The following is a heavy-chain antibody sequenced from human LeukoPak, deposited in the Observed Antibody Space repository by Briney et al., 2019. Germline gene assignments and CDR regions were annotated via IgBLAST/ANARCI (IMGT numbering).Heavy chain of an antibody. V-gene: IGHV1-8*01. J-gene: IGHJ3*02. CDR1: GYTFTSYD. D-gene: IGHD5-18*01. CDR2: MNPNGGNT. Sequence: ASVKVSCKASGYTFTSYDINWVRQATGQGLEWMGWMNPNGGNTGYAQKFQGRVTMTRNTSISTAYMELSSLRSEDTAVYYCASLRGYSYGFLSDAFDIWGQGTMVTVSS. CDR3: ASLRGYSYGFLSDAFDI.